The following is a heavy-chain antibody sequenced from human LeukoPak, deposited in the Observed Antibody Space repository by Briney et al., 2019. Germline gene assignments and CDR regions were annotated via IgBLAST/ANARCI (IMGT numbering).Heavy chain of an antibody. Sequence: PGGSLRLSCAASGFTFSSNYMSWVRQAPGKGLEWVSVIYSGGSTYYADSVKGSFTISRDNSKNTLYLQMNSLRAEDTAVYYCARDPADHYYYYGMDVWGQGTTVTVSS. J-gene: IGHJ6*02. CDR1: GFTFSSNY. V-gene: IGHV3-66*01. CDR3: ARDPADHYYYYGMDV. CDR2: IYSGGST.